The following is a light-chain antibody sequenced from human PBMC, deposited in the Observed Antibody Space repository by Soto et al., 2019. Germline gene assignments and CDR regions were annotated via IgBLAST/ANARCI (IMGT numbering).Light chain of an antibody. J-gene: IGLJ1*01. CDR1: SSDVGNYIF. V-gene: IGLV2-14*01. Sequence: QSALTQPASVSGSPGQSFTISCTGTSSDVGNYIFVSWYRQHPGKAPKLVVYDINNRPSGVSNRFSGSKSGNTASLTISGLQAEDEADYYCVSYTTSASYVFGTGTKVTVL. CDR3: VSYTTSASYV. CDR2: DIN.